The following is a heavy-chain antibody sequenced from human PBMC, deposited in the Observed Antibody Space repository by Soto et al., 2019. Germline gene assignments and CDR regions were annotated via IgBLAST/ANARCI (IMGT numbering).Heavy chain of an antibody. J-gene: IGHJ4*02. CDR3: ARDRSSMITFGGVTVLDY. V-gene: IGHV1-18*01. Sequence: GASVKVSCKASGYTFTSYGISWVRQAPGQGLEWMGWISAYNGDTNHAQRLQGRVPMTTDTSTSTVNMELRSLRSDDAAVYYCARDRSSMITFGGVTVLDYWGQGPLVTVSS. D-gene: IGHD3-16*02. CDR2: ISAYNGDT. CDR1: GYTFTSYG.